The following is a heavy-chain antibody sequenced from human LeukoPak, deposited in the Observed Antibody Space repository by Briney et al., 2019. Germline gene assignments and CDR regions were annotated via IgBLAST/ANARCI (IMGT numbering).Heavy chain of an antibody. CDR2: IYYSGST. V-gene: IGHV4-39*01. CDR3: ARRGPPFTATLRFDY. J-gene: IGHJ4*02. CDR1: GGSISSSSYY. Sequence: PSETLPLTCTVSGGSISSSSYYWGWIRQPPGKGLEWIGSIYYSGSTYHNPSLKSRVTISVDTSKNQFSLKLNSVTAADTAVYYCARRGPPFTATLRFDYWGQGTLVTVSS. D-gene: IGHD2-15*01.